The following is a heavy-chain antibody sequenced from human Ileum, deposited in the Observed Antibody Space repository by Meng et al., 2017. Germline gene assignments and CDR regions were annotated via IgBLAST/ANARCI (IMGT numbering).Heavy chain of an antibody. V-gene: IGHV4-4*02. CDR2: IDQSGNS. CDR3: ARHGGYYQDF. J-gene: IGHJ4*02. CDR1: GASVSANSY. Sequence: GQLQEYGPGLVKPSETLSLTCAVSGASVSANSYWSWVRQPPGKGLAWIGKIDQSGNSYYSPSLKSRVTMSIDKSKNQFSLRLTSVTAADTAVYYCARHGGYYQDFWGQGTLVTVSS. D-gene: IGHD4/OR15-4a*01.